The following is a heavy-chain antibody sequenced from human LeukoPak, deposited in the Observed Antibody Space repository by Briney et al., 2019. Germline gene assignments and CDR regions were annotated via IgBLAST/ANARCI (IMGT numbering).Heavy chain of an antibody. V-gene: IGHV3-11*01. Sequence: GGSLRLSCAASGFTFSDYYMSWIRQAPGKGLEWVSYISSSGSTIYYADSVKGRFTISRDNAKNSLYLQMNSLRAEGTAVYYCARDKSYYDSSGYLHWGQGTLVTVSS. D-gene: IGHD3-22*01. CDR1: GFTFSDYY. CDR3: ARDKSYYDSSGYLH. J-gene: IGHJ4*02. CDR2: ISSSGSTI.